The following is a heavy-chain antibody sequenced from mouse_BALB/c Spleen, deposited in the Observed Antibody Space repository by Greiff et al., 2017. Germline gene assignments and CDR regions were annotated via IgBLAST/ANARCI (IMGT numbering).Heavy chain of an antibody. V-gene: IGHV5-6-4*01. CDR3: KINWGDYFDY. Sequence: EVKLVESGGGLVKPGGSLKLSCAASGFTFSSYTMSWVRQTPEKRLEWVATISSGGSYTYYPDSVKGRFTISRDNAKNTLYLQMSSLKSEDTAMYYCKINWGDYFDYGGQGTTLTVSS. CDR1: GFTFSSYT. D-gene: IGHD4-1*02. CDR2: ISSGGSYT. J-gene: IGHJ2*01.